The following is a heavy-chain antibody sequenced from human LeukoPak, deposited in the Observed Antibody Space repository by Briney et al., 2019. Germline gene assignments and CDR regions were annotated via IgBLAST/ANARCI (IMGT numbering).Heavy chain of an antibody. V-gene: IGHV1-69*05. J-gene: IGHJ4*02. Sequence: SVKVSCKASGGTFSSYAISWVRQAPGRGLEWMGRIIPIFGTANYAQKFQGRVTITTDESTSTAYMELSSLRSEDTAVYYCARVSYYYDSRDDYWGQGTLVTVSS. D-gene: IGHD3-22*01. CDR3: ARVSYYYDSRDDY. CDR1: GGTFSSYA. CDR2: IIPIFGTA.